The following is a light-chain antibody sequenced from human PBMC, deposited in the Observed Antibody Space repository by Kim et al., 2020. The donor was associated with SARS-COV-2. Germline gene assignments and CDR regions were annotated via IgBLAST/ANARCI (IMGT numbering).Light chain of an antibody. Sequence: KTVTTAGTRSGGSIARNNVQWDQQRPVSAPTTVIYDDNQRPSGVPDRFCGSIDSSSNSAALTLSGLKTEDEADYYCQSYDSSNHWVFGGGTQLTVL. CDR2: DDN. CDR3: QSYDSSNHWV. J-gene: IGLJ3*02. CDR1: GGSIARNN. V-gene: IGLV6-57*03.